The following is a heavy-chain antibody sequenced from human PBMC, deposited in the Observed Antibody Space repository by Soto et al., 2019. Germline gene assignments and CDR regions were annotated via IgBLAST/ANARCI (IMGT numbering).Heavy chain of an antibody. CDR1: GFTFSSYG. CDR3: ARVSFYCSGGSCYRPPSYYYGMDV. CDR2: IWYDGSNK. V-gene: IGHV3-33*01. D-gene: IGHD2-15*01. Sequence: QVQLVESGGGVVQPGRSLRLSCAASGFTFSSYGMHWVRQAPGKGLEWVAVIWYDGSNKYYADSVKGRFTISRDNSKNTLYLQMNSLRAEDTAVYYCARVSFYCSGGSCYRPPSYYYGMDVWGQGTTVTVSS. J-gene: IGHJ6*02.